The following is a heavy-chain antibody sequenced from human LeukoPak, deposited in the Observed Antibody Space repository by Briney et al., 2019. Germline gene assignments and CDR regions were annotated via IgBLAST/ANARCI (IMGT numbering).Heavy chain of an antibody. CDR1: GFTFSSYA. CDR2: IGYDGRYK. J-gene: IGHJ4*02. D-gene: IGHD6-6*01. Sequence: GRSLRLSCAASGFTFSSYAMHWVRQAPGRGLEWVAFIGYDGRYKYYLDSVKGRFTISRDSSKNTLYLQMNSLRAEDTALYYCAKDGGAYSSSSGDFDYWGQGTLVTVSS. V-gene: IGHV3-30*04. CDR3: AKDGGAYSSSSGDFDY.